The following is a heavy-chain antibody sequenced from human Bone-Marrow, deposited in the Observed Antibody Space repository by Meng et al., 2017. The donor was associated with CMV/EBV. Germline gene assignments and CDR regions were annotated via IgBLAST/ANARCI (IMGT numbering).Heavy chain of an antibody. Sequence: RYAISWVRQAPGQGLEWMGEIIPIFGAANYAQKFQGRVTITTDESTSTAYIHLSSLRSEDTAVYYCARGRTKVTTTPSYYFYAMDVWGQGTTVTVSS. V-gene: IGHV1-69*05. J-gene: IGHJ6*02. D-gene: IGHD4-11*01. CDR3: ARGRTKVTTTPSYYFYAMDV. CDR2: IIPIFGAA. CDR1: RYA.